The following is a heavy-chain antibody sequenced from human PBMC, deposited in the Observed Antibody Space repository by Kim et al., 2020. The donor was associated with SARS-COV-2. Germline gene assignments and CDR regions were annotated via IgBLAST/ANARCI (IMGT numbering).Heavy chain of an antibody. D-gene: IGHD2-15*01. J-gene: IGHJ4*02. Sequence: SETLSLTCTVSGGSISSYYWSWIRQPPGKGLEWIGYIYYSGSTNYNPSLKSRVTISVDTSKNQFSLKLSSVTAADTAVYYCARGGGSGDDYWGQGTLVTVSS. CDR1: GGSISSYY. CDR3: ARGGGSGDDY. CDR2: IYYSGST. V-gene: IGHV4-59*01.